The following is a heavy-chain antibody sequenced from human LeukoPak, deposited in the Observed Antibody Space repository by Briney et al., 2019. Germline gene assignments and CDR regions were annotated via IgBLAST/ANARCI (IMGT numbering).Heavy chain of an antibody. CDR1: GFSFRGYA. Sequence: HPGGSLRLSCAASGFSFRGYAMSWVRQAPGKGLEWVSAISGSGGSTYYADSVKGRFTISRDNSKNTLYLQMNSLRAEDTAVYYCASLHYYNSSGLDDYFDYWGQGTLVTVSS. V-gene: IGHV3-23*01. D-gene: IGHD3-22*01. CDR2: ISGSGGST. CDR3: ASLHYYNSSGLDDYFDY. J-gene: IGHJ4*02.